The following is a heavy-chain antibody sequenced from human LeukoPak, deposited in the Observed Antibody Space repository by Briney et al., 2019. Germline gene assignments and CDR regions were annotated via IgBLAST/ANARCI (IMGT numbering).Heavy chain of an antibody. J-gene: IGHJ4*02. Sequence: ASVKVSCKASGYTFTSYGISWVRQAPGQGLEWMGWISAYNGNTNYAQKLQGRVTMTTDTSTSTAYMELRSLRSDDTAVYYCTRGGVLRYFDRLEDYWGQGTLVTVSS. CDR3: TRGGVLRYFDRLEDY. CDR1: GYTFTSYG. V-gene: IGHV1-18*01. CDR2: ISAYNGNT. D-gene: IGHD3-9*01.